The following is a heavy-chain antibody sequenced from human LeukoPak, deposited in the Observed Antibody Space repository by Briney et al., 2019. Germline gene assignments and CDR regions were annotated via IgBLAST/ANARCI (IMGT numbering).Heavy chain of an antibody. CDR3: GRVSESLVNGGVSWSFDN. CDR2: IKQDGSEK. CDR1: GFTFSTNA. V-gene: IGHV3-7*03. Sequence: GGSLRLSCLTSGFTFSTNAMSWVRQAPGKGLEWVANIKQDGSEKYYVDSVKGRFTISRDNAKNSLYLQMNSLRAEDTAVYYCGRVSESLVNGGVSWSFDNWGQGTLVTVSS. D-gene: IGHD2-15*01. J-gene: IGHJ4*02.